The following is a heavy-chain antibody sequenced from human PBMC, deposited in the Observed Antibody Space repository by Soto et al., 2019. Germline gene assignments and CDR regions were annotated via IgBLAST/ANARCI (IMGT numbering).Heavy chain of an antibody. CDR1: GYSFTSYW. D-gene: IGHD1-7*01. V-gene: IGHV5-51*01. CDR2: IYPGDSDT. CDR3: ARSYNWNYLHYGMDV. Sequence: PGESLKISCKGSGYSFTSYWIGWVRQMPGKGLEWMGIIYPGDSDTRYSPSFQGQVTISADKSISTAYLQWSSLKASDTAMYYCARSYNWNYLHYGMDVWGQGTTVTVSS. J-gene: IGHJ6*02.